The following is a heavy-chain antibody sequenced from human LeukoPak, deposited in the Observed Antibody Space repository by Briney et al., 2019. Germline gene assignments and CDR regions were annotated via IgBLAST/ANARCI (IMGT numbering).Heavy chain of an antibody. D-gene: IGHD6-13*01. CDR2: LSYEGSNK. CDR3: AKDLEQQLDGYYFDY. J-gene: IGHJ4*02. Sequence: GRSLRLSCAAPGFTFSSYGMHWVRQAPGKGLEWVAVLSYEGSNKYYADSVKGRFTISRDNSKTTLYLQMNSLRAEDTAVYYCAKDLEQQLDGYYFDYWGQGTLVTVSS. V-gene: IGHV3-30*18. CDR1: GFTFSSYG.